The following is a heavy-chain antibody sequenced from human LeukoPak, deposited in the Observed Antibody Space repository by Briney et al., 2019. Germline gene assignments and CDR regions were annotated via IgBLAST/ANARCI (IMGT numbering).Heavy chain of an antibody. CDR1: GGSFSSYY. D-gene: IGHD5-18*01. Sequence: SETLSLTCAVYGGSFSSYYWGWIRQPPGKGLEWIGSIYYSGSTYYNPSLKSRVTISVDTSKNQFSLKLSSVTAADTAVYYCARLQLSRYYYYYMDVWGKGTTVTVSS. CDR3: ARLQLSRYYYYYMDV. J-gene: IGHJ6*03. V-gene: IGHV4-39*07. CDR2: IYYSGST.